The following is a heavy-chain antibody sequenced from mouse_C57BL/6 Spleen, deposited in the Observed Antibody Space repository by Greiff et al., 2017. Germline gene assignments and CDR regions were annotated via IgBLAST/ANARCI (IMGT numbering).Heavy chain of an antibody. D-gene: IGHD2-3*01. Sequence: VQLQQSDAELVKPGASVKISCKVSGYTFTDHTIHWMKQRPEQGLEWIGYIYPRDGSTKYNEKFNGKATLTADKSSSTAYMQLNSLTSEDSAVYFCARDGDGYSREVDYWGQGTTLTVSS. CDR3: ARDGDGYSREVDY. J-gene: IGHJ2*01. CDR2: IYPRDGST. CDR1: GYTFTDHT. V-gene: IGHV1-78*01.